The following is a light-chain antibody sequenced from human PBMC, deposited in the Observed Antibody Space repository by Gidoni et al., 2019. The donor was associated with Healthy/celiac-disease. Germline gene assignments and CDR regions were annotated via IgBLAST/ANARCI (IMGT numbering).Light chain of an antibody. Sequence: QSALTQPPSASGSPGQSVTISFTGTSSDVGGYNYVSWYQQHPGKAPKLMLYEVSKRPSGVPDRFSGSKSGNTASLTVSGLQAEDEADYYCSSYAGSLYVFGTGTKVTVL. CDR2: EVS. V-gene: IGLV2-8*01. J-gene: IGLJ1*01. CDR3: SSYAGSLYV. CDR1: SSDVGGYNY.